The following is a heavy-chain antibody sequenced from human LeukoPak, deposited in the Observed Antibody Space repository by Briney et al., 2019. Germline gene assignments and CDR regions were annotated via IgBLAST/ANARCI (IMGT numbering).Heavy chain of an antibody. J-gene: IGHJ4*02. CDR1: GFPFNAYW. CDR2: ISASGGST. Sequence: GGSLRLSCAASGFPFNAYWMTWVRQVPGKGLEWVSGISASGGSTSYADSVRGRFTISRDNSKNTLYVQMNSLRDEDTAVYYCAKTDYGANDYWGQGTLVTVSS. D-gene: IGHD4-17*01. V-gene: IGHV3-23*01. CDR3: AKTDYGANDY.